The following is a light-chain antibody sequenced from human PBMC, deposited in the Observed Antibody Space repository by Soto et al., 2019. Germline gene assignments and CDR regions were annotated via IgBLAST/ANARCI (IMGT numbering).Light chain of an antibody. CDR1: QSINNY. V-gene: IGKV1-39*01. Sequence: DIQMTRSPSSLSASVGDRVTITCRASQSINNYLSWYQQKPGEAPNLLIFGASTLQSGVPSRFSGSGSGTDFTLTISSLQPEDFATYYCLQSYRTPLTFGGGTKVDIK. CDR3: LQSYRTPLT. J-gene: IGKJ4*01. CDR2: GAS.